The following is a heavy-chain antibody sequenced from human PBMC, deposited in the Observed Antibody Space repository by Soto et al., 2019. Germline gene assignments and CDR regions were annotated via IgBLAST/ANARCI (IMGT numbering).Heavy chain of an antibody. Sequence: GGSLRLSCAASGFTFSSYAMHWVRQAPGKGLEWVAVISYDGSNKYYADSVKGRFTISRVNSKNTLYLQMNSLRAEDTAVYYCAREGGEAYYDFWSGYRSDAFDIWGQGTMDTVSS. CDR1: GFTFSSYA. CDR2: ISYDGSNK. CDR3: AREGGEAYYDFWSGYRSDAFDI. J-gene: IGHJ3*02. V-gene: IGHV3-30-3*01. D-gene: IGHD3-3*01.